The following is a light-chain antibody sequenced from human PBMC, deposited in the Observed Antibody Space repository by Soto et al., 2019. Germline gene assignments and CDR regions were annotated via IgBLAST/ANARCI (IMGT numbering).Light chain of an antibody. Sequence: QSALTQPASASGSPGQSITISCTGTSSDVGSYNVVSWYQQHPGKAPKLLIYEGSKRPSGVSNRFSGSKSGNTASLTISGLQAEDEADYYCCSYAGSNTLVFGGGTKLTVL. J-gene: IGLJ2*01. CDR1: SSDVGSYNV. CDR3: CSYAGSNTLV. V-gene: IGLV2-23*01. CDR2: EGS.